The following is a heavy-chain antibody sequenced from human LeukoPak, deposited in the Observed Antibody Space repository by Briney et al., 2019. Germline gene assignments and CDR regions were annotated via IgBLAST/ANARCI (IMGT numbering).Heavy chain of an antibody. D-gene: IGHD6-6*01. Sequence: GGSLRLSCAVSGFTFNTYDMNWVRQAPGKGLEWVSSIGSGSSYKYYADSVKGRFTISRDNAKKSVYLQINSLRAEDTAVYYCARSSYSSSSSVWGQGTMVTVSS. CDR2: IGSGSSYK. J-gene: IGHJ3*01. V-gene: IGHV3-21*04. CDR1: GFTFNTYD. CDR3: ARSSYSSSSSV.